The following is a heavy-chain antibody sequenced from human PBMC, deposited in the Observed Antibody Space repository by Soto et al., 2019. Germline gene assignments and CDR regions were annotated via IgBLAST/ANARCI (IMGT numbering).Heavy chain of an antibody. CDR3: ATLGLYSGSDLDY. D-gene: IGHD1-26*01. CDR2: FDPEDGET. J-gene: IGHJ4*02. CDR1: GYTLTELS. Sequence: ASVKVSCKVSGYTLTELSMHWVRQAPGKGLEWMGGFDPEDGETIYAQKFQGRVTMTEDTSTDAAYMELSSLRSEDTAVYYCATLGLYSGSDLDYWGQGTLVTVSS. V-gene: IGHV1-24*01.